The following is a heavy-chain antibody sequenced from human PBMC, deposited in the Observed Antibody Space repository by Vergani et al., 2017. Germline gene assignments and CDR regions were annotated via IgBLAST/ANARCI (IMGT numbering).Heavy chain of an antibody. CDR1: GYTFTSYD. J-gene: IGHJ4*02. V-gene: IGHV1-8*01. CDR2: MNPNSGNT. CDR3: ARGPPRPYYYDSSGYCDY. Sequence: QVQLVQSGAEVQKPGASVKVSCKASGYTFTSYDINWVRQATGQGLEWMGWMNPNSGNTGYAQKFQGRVTMTRNTSISTAYMELSSLRSEDTAVYYCARGPPRPYYYDSSGYCDYWGQGTLVTVSS. D-gene: IGHD3-22*01.